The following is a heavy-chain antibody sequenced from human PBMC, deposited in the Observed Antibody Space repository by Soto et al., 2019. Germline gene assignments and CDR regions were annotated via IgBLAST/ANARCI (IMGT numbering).Heavy chain of an antibody. Sequence: QITLKESGPTLVKPTQTLTLTCTFSGFSLSTSGVGVGWIRQPPGKALEWLALMYWDDDRRYSPSLKSRLTITKDTSKNQVVLTMTNMDPVDTATYYCAHRPSLTPPDCSADGCYFFDYWGQGTLVTVSS. V-gene: IGHV2-5*02. CDR3: AHRPSLTPPDCSADGCYFFDY. J-gene: IGHJ4*02. D-gene: IGHD2-15*01. CDR2: MYWDDDR. CDR1: GFSLSTSGVG.